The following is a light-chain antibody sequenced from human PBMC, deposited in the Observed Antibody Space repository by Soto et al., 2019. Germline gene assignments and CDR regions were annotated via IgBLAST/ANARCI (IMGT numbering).Light chain of an antibody. CDR2: AAS. V-gene: IGKV1-9*01. J-gene: IGKJ2*01. CDR3: QQLNSYPRT. CDR1: QGISSY. Sequence: IQLTQSPSSLSASVGDRVTITCRASQGISSYLAWYQQKPGKATKLLIYAASTLQSGVPSRFSGSGSGTDFTLTISSLQPEDFATYYCQQLNSYPRTFGQGTKLEIK.